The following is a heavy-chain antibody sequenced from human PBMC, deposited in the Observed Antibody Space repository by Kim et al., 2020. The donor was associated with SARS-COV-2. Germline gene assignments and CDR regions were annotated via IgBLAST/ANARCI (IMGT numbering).Heavy chain of an antibody. CDR3: ARGYSGYDYYGMDV. Sequence: PSLKSRVTISVDTSKNPFSLKLSSVTAADTAVYYCARGYSGYDYYGMDVWGQGTTVTVSS. V-gene: IGHV4-31*02. J-gene: IGHJ6*02. D-gene: IGHD5-12*01.